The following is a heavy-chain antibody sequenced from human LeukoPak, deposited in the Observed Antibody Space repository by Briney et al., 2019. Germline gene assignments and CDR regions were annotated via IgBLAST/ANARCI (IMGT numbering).Heavy chain of an antibody. J-gene: IGHJ5*02. CDR1: GYSISSGYY. V-gene: IGHV4-38-2*01. Sequence: PSETLSLTCAVSGYSISSGYYWGWIRQPPGKGLEWIGSIYHSGSTYYNPSLKSRVTISVDTSKNQFSLKLSSVTAADTAVYYCASWTSYGSSWFDPWGQGTLVTVSS. D-gene: IGHD5-24*01. CDR2: IYHSGST. CDR3: ASWTSYGSSWFDP.